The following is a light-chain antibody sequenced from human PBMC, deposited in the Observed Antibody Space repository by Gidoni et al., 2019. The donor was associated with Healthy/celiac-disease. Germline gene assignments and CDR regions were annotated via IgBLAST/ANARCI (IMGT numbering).Light chain of an antibody. CDR2: KAS. V-gene: IGKV1-5*03. Sequence: DIQMTQSPSSLSASVGDRVTITCRASQSIRSWLAWYPQKPGKAPKLLIYKASSLESGVPSRFSGSGSGTEFTLTISSLQPDDFATYYCQQYNSYSTFGQGTKVEIK. CDR1: QSIRSW. CDR3: QQYNSYST. J-gene: IGKJ1*01.